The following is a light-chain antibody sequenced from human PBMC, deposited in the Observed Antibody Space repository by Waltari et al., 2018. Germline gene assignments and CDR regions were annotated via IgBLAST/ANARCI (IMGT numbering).Light chain of an antibody. Sequence: DIQLNQTPSSLSASVGDRLTITCQASQDTGDSLNWFQHKPGTPPELLIYAVSRLDYGVPSRVTGSRSGTNYSFSITNLQPDHISTYCCQQYRSLPLTFGQGTK. CDR2: AVS. CDR1: QDTGDS. V-gene: IGKV1-33*01. J-gene: IGKJ2*01. CDR3: QQYRSLPLT.